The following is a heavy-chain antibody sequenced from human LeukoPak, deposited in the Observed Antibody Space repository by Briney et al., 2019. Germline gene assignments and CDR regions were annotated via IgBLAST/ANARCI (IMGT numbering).Heavy chain of an antibody. J-gene: IGHJ4*02. CDR3: ARGRLRGVPFDY. V-gene: IGHV1-2*02. CDR2: INPNSGGT. Sequence: GASVKVSCKASGYTFTGYYMHWVRQAPGQGLEWMGWINPNSGGTNYAQKFQGRVTMTRDTSISTAYMELSGLKSDDTAVYYCARGRLRGVPFDYWGQGTLVTVSS. CDR1: GYTFTGYY. D-gene: IGHD2-2*01.